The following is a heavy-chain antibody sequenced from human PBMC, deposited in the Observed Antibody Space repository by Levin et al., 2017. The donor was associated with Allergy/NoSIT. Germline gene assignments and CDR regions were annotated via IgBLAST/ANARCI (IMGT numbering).Heavy chain of an antibody. V-gene: IGHV3-48*01. Sequence: AASVKVSCAASGFTFSSYSMNWVRQAPGKGLEWVSYISSSSSTIYYADSVKGRFTISRDNAKNSLYLQMNSLRAEDTAVYYCARDGQGWDYDQYYFDYWGQGTLVTVSS. J-gene: IGHJ4*02. D-gene: IGHD4-17*01. CDR3: ARDGQGWDYDQYYFDY. CDR1: GFTFSSYS. CDR2: ISSSSSTI.